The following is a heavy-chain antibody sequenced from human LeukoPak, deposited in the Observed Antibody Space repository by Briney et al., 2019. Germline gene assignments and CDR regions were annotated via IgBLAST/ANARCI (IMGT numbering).Heavy chain of an antibody. J-gene: IGHJ5*02. CDR3: ARDPNYYGSGTFSVRNWFDP. CDR2: ISGYNGST. V-gene: IGHV1-18*04. CDR1: GYTFSSYG. Sequence: ASVKVSCKASGYTFSSYGISWVRQAPGQGLEWMGWISGYNGSTNYAQKLQGRVTVTTDTSTSTAYMELRSLRSDDTAVYYCARDPNYYGSGTFSVRNWFDPWGQGTLVTVSS. D-gene: IGHD3-10*01.